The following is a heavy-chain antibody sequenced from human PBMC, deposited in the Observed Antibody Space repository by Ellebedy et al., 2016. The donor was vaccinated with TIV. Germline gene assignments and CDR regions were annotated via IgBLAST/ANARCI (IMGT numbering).Heavy chain of an antibody. J-gene: IGHJ4*02. Sequence: SETLSLTXTVSRDSLNSAEYYWSWIRQPPGKGLEWIGYIYYSGSTNYNPSLKSRVTISVDTSKNQFSLKLSSVTAADTAVYYCARSPGRWLQHFDYWGQGTLVTVSS. V-gene: IGHV4-61*08. CDR1: RDSLNSAEYY. CDR2: IYYSGST. D-gene: IGHD5-24*01. CDR3: ARSPGRWLQHFDY.